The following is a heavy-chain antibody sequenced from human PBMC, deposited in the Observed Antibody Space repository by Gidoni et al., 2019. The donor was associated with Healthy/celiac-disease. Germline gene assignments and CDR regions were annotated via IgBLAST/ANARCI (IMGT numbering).Heavy chain of an antibody. CDR1: GFTFSSYG. CDR3: AKERIVLLWFGEPYPDWYFDL. Sequence: GGGVVQPGRSLRLSCAASGFTFSSYGMHWVRQAPGKGLEWVAVISYDGSNKYYADSVKGRFTISRDNSKNTLYLQMNSLRAEDTAVYYCAKERIVLLWFGEPYPDWYFDLWGRGTLVTVSS. J-gene: IGHJ2*01. D-gene: IGHD3-10*01. V-gene: IGHV3-30*18. CDR2: ISYDGSNK.